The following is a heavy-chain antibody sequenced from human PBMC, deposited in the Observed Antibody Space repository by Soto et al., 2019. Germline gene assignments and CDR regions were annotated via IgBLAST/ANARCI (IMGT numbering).Heavy chain of an antibody. CDR2: IRDKVNKYAT. V-gene: IGHV3-73*02. J-gene: IGHJ6*02. Sequence: EVQLVESGGGLVQPGGSLKLSCAASGFTFSGSAIHWVRQASGKGLEWVGRIRDKVNKYATAYAASVTGRFTISRDDSKNMAYLQMNSLKTADTAVYYCGYDIWSGYYSVGQTSGMDVWGQGTTVTVSS. CDR3: GYDIWSGYYSVGQTSGMDV. D-gene: IGHD3-3*01. CDR1: GFTFSGSA.